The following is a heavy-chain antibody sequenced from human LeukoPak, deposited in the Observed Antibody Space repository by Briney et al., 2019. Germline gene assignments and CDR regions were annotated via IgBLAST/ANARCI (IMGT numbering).Heavy chain of an antibody. D-gene: IGHD2-8*02. CDR3: AKSGARFCTGGHCYFDY. J-gene: IGHJ4*02. V-gene: IGHV3-30*18. CDR1: GFTFDDYG. Sequence: PGGSVRLSCAASGFTFDDYGMSWVRQAPGKGLEWVAIISYEGSTKYYADSVKGRFTISRDNSKNTLYLQMNSLRAEDTAIFYCAKSGARFCTGGHCYFDYRGPGNLGTVSS. CDR2: ISYEGSTK.